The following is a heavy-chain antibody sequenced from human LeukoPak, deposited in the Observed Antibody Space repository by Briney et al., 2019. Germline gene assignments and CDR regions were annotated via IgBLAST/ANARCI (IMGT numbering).Heavy chain of an antibody. CDR3: ARVPTPITYYYDSSGYIKFDP. Sequence: GASVKVSCKASGYTFTGHYMHWVRQAPGQGLEWMGWINPNSGGTNYAQKFQGRVTMTRDTSISTTYMELSRLRSDDTAVYYCARVPTPITYYYDSSGYIKFDPWGQGTLVTVSS. V-gene: IGHV1-2*02. J-gene: IGHJ5*02. D-gene: IGHD3-22*01. CDR1: GYTFTGHY. CDR2: INPNSGGT.